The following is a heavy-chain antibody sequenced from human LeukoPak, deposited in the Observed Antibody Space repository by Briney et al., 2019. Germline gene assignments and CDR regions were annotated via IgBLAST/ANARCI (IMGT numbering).Heavy chain of an antibody. Sequence: PSETLSLTCTVSGGSIGSYYWSWIRQPPGKGLEWIGYIYYSGSTNYNPSLKSRVTISVDTSKNQFSLKLSSVTAADTAVYYCARYSSRFSWGQGTLVTVSS. V-gene: IGHV4-59*01. CDR3: ARYSSRFS. CDR1: GGSIGSYY. CDR2: IYYSGST. D-gene: IGHD6-19*01. J-gene: IGHJ4*02.